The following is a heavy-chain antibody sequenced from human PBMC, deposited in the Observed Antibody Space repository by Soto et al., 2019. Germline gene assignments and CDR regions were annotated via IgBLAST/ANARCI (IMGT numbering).Heavy chain of an antibody. Sequence: QVHLVQSGAEVKRPGDSVKVSCQASGYTFTDYHIHWVRQAPGQGLEWMGRVTPRSGEVYYSPKFQGRVTLTRETSISTAYMELTTLKFDATAVFYCARVPILGPTGDFDYWGQGTLATVSS. V-gene: IGHV1-2*02. D-gene: IGHD1-26*01. CDR1: GYTFTDYH. CDR2: VTPRSGEV. J-gene: IGHJ4*02. CDR3: ARVPILGPTGDFDY.